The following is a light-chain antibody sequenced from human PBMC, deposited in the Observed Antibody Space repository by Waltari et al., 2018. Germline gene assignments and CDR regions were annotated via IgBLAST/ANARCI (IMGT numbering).Light chain of an antibody. CDR3: QQRSTWPILT. CDR2: DAS. J-gene: IGKJ4*01. V-gene: IGKV3-11*01. CDR1: QSVSSY. Sequence: EIVLTQSPATLSLSPGERATLSCRASQSVSSYLGWYQQKPGQAPRLLIYDASTRATGVPGRFSGSGSGTDLTLTISSLEPEDFAIYYCQQRSTWPILTFGGGTKVEIK.